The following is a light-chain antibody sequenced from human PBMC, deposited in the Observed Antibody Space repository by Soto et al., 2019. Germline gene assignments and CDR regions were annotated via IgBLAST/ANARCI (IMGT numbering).Light chain of an antibody. J-gene: IGKJ4*01. CDR1: QGISSY. Sequence: DIQLTQSPSVLSGSVVDRFTITFRASQGISSYLAWYQQKPGKAPKLLIYAASTLQSGVPSRFSGSGSGTDFTLTISSLEPEDFAVYYCQQRSNWPLTFGGGTKVDIK. CDR3: QQRSNWPLT. CDR2: AAS. V-gene: IGKV1-9*01.